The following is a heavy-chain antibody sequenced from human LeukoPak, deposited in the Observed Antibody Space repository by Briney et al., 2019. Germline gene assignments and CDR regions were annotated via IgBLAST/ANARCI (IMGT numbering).Heavy chain of an antibody. V-gene: IGHV3-74*01. CDR3: ARDHDYSNYRLLIYYYYGMDV. CDR1: GFTFSSFW. CDR2: INSDGSST. J-gene: IGHJ6*02. Sequence: QTGGSLRLSCAASGFTFSSFWMHWVRQAPGKGLVWVSRINSDGSSTSYADSVKGRFTISRDNAKNTLYLQMNSLRAEDTAVYYCARDHDYSNYRLLIYYYYGMDVWGQGTTVTVSS. D-gene: IGHD4-11*01.